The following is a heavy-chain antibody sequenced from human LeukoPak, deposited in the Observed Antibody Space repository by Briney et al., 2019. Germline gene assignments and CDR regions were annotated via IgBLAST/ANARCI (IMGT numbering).Heavy chain of an antibody. J-gene: IGHJ4*02. CDR2: MNPNSGNT. V-gene: IGHV1-8*01. D-gene: IGHD4-23*01. CDR1: GYTFTSYD. Sequence: ASVKVSCKASGYTFTSYDINWVRQDTGQGLEWLGWMNPNSGNTGYAQKFQGRVTMTSDTSIDTAYMELSSLRSEDTAVYYCATELRWKEYWGQGTLVTVSS. CDR3: ATELRWKEY.